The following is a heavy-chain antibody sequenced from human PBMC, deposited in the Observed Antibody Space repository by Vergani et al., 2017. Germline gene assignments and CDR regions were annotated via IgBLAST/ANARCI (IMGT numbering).Heavy chain of an antibody. V-gene: IGHV1-24*01. D-gene: IGHD3-10*01. CDR1: GFTFSSYG. CDR3: ATAMVRGVGDWFDP. J-gene: IGHJ5*02. CDR2: FDPEDGET. Sequence: QVQLVESGGGVVQPGRSLRLSCAASGFTFSSYGMHWVRQAPGKGLEWMGGFDPEDGETIYAQKFQGRVTMTEDTSTDTAYMELSSLRSEDTAVYYYATAMVRGVGDWFDPWGQGTLVTVSS.